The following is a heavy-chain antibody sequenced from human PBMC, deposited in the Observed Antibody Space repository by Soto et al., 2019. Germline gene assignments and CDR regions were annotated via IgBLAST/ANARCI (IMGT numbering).Heavy chain of an antibody. D-gene: IGHD6-19*01. CDR1: GNTLNSYG. J-gene: IGHJ6*02. CDR3: ARAGDAPYYGMDV. V-gene: IGHV1-18*01. Sequence: QVHLVQSRAEVKKPAASVEVSCKVSGNTLNSYGISWVRQAPGQGLEWMGWISAYNGDTNYAQNLQDRVTMTTDTTTSTAYMQLTSLRSDDTAVYYCARAGDAPYYGMDVWGQGTTITVSS. CDR2: ISAYNGDT.